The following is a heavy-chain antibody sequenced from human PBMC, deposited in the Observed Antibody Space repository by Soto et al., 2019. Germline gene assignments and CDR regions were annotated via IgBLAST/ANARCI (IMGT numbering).Heavy chain of an antibody. V-gene: IGHV3-7*02. J-gene: IGHJ4*02. CDR2: IKQDGSEK. CDR1: GFTFRSYW. Sequence: GGSLRLSCAASGFTFRSYWMGWVRQVPGKGLEWVANIKQDGSEKNYVDSVKGRFTISRDNAKNTLYLQMGSLRAEDMAVYYCARGPGYYFDYWGQGALVTVSS. CDR3: ARGPGYYFDY.